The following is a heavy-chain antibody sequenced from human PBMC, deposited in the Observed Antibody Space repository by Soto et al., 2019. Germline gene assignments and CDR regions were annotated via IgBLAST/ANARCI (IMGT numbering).Heavy chain of an antibody. D-gene: IGHD3-10*01. J-gene: IGHJ5*02. V-gene: IGHV4-31*03. Sequence: PSETLSLTCTVSGGSISSGGYYWSWIRQHPGKGLEWIGYIYYSGSTYYNPSLKSRVTISVDTSKNQFSLKLSSVTAADTAVYYCARHLNRIWFGENWFDPWGQGTLVTVSS. CDR1: GGSISSGGYY. CDR2: IYYSGST. CDR3: ARHLNRIWFGENWFDP.